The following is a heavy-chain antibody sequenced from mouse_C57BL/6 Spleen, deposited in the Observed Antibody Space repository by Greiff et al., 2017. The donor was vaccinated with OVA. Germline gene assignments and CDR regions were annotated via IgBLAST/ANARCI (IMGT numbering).Heavy chain of an antibody. CDR3: AISTVVRGWYFDV. V-gene: IGHV1-53*01. CDR2: INPSNGGT. CDR1: GYTFTSYW. J-gene: IGHJ1*03. Sequence: QVQLQQPGTELVKPGASVKMSCKASGYTFTSYWMHWVKQRPGQGLEWIGTINPSNGGTNYNEKFKSKATLTVDKSSSTAYMQLSSLTSADSAVYYCAISTVVRGWYFDVWGTGTTVTVSS. D-gene: IGHD1-1*01.